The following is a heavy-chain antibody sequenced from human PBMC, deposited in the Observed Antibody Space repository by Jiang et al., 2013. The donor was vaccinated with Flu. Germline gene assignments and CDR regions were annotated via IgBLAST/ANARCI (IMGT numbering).Heavy chain of an antibody. CDR2: IYSSGHT. V-gene: IGHV4-59*13. Sequence: PGLVTPSETLSLTCTVSGGSLTAYYWGWIRQPPGKALEWIGHIYSSGHTNYNPSLRSRLTISLDTSKNQFSLNLTSVTAADTAFYYCAREGPFYSVHWGQGTLVTVSS. CDR1: GGSLTAYY. J-gene: IGHJ4*02. CDR3: AREGPFYSVH.